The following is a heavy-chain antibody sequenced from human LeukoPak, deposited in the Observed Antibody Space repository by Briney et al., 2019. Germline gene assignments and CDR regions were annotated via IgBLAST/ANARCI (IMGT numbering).Heavy chain of an antibody. V-gene: IGHV1-8*01. J-gene: IGHJ5*02. CDR1: GYTFTSYD. CDR2: MNPNSGNT. CDR3: ARDSIVVVTDNWFDP. Sequence: GASVKVSCKASGYTFTSYDINWVRQATGQGLEWMGWMNPNSGNTGYAQKLQGRVTMTTDTSTSTAYMELRSLRSDDTAVYYCARDSIVVVTDNWFDPWGQGTLVTVSS. D-gene: IGHD3-22*01.